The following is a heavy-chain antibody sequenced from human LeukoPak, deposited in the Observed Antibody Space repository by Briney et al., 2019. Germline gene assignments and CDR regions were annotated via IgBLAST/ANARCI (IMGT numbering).Heavy chain of an antibody. D-gene: IGHD2-21*02. V-gene: IGHV4-59*06. CDR2: ISNSGIT. CDR3: ARDVVVTSSPDAFDI. Sequence: SETLSLTCNVSGGSISNFYWTWIRQHPGKGLEWIGYISNSGITSYSPSLKSRVSISVDTSNNQFSLRLSSVTAADTAVYYCARDVVVTSSPDAFDIWGQGTMVTVSS. J-gene: IGHJ3*02. CDR1: GGSISNFY.